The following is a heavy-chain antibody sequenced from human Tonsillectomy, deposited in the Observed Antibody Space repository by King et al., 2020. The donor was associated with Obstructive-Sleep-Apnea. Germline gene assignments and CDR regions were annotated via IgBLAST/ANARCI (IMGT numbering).Heavy chain of an antibody. Sequence: VQLVESGGGLVQPGGSLRLSCAASGFTFSSYSMNWVRQAPGKGLEWVSYISSSSSTIYNADSVKGRFTISRDNAKNSLYLQMNSLRAEDTAVYYCARVSVGYSSGWDIWGQGTMVTVSS. D-gene: IGHD6-19*01. J-gene: IGHJ3*02. V-gene: IGHV3-48*04. CDR3: ARVSVGYSSGWDI. CDR1: GFTFSSYS. CDR2: ISSSSSTI.